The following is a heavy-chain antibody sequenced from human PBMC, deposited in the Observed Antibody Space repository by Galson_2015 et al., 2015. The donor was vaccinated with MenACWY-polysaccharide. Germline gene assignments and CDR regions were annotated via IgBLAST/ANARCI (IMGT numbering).Heavy chain of an antibody. CDR2: MNPNSGNT. J-gene: IGHJ5*02. Sequence: SVKVSCKASGYSFSSYDINWVRQTPGQGLEWMGWMNPNSGNTGYAQKFQGRVTMTRNTSISIAYTELSSLRSEGTAVYYCARGGKYYYDSSGYLNWFDPWGQGTLVTVSS. V-gene: IGHV1-8*01. CDR3: ARGGKYYYDSSGYLNWFDP. CDR1: GYSFSSYD. D-gene: IGHD3-22*01.